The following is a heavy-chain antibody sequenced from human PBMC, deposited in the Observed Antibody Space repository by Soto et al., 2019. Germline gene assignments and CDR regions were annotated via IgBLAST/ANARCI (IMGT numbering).Heavy chain of an antibody. D-gene: IGHD3-10*01. CDR1: GYAFTTYG. CDR3: ARGRDGAY. CDR2: ISAHNGNT. V-gene: IGHV1-18*01. Sequence: QVHLVQSGAEVKKPGASVKVSCKGSGYAFTTYGITWVRQAPGQGLEWMGWISAHNGNTNYAQKLQGRVTVTRDTSTSTAYMELRRLRSADTAVYYCARGRDGAYWGQGALVTVSS. J-gene: IGHJ4*02.